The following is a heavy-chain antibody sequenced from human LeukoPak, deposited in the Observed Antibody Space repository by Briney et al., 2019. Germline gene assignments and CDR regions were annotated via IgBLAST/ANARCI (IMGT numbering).Heavy chain of an antibody. CDR3: ARGVAATGIDY. CDR1: GDSVSSSSSA. V-gene: IGHV6-1*01. D-gene: IGHD6-13*01. J-gene: IGHJ4*02. Sequence: SQTLSLTCAISGDSVSSSSSAWHWIRQSPSRGLEWLGDTYYRSKWFNDYAVSVKSRISINPDTSKNQFSLHLNSVTPGDTAVYYCARGVAATGIDYWGQGTLVTVSS. CDR2: TYYRSKWFN.